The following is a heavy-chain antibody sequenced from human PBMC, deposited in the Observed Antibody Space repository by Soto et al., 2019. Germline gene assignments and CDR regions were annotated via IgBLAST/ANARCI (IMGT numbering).Heavy chain of an antibody. CDR3: ARVQARGRLYILDY. Sequence: PGGSLRLSCAASRFTFSGYWMSWVRQAPGKGLEWVANIKEDGSEKYYVDSVKGRLTISRDNAKNSLYLQMNSLRAEDTAVYYCARVQARGRLYILDYWGQGTLVTVSS. D-gene: IGHD3-10*01. J-gene: IGHJ4*02. CDR2: IKEDGSEK. V-gene: IGHV3-7*03. CDR1: RFTFSGYW.